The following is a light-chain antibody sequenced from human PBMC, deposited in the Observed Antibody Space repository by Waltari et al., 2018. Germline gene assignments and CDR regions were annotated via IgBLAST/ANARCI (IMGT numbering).Light chain of an antibody. CDR2: QDN. CDR3: QSYDGRNHWV. CDR1: NANIASNY. J-gene: IGLJ3*02. V-gene: IGLV6-57*02. Sequence: NFWLAQPHSVSESPGKTVTISCTGINANIASNYVQWYQHRPGSAPTTFLFQDNQRPSGVPVRFSASIYSSSSSASRTSSGLKTEDEAHYYCQSYDGRNHWVFGGGTKLTVL.